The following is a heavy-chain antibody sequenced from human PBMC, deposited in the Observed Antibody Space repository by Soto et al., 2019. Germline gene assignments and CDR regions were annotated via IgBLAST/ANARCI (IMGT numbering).Heavy chain of an antibody. J-gene: IGHJ6*02. D-gene: IGHD5-18*01. CDR1: GFTFSSYG. V-gene: IGHV3-30*18. CDR2: ISYDGSNK. Sequence: QVQLVESGGGVVQPGRSLRLSCAASGFTFSSYGMHWVRQAPGKGLEWVAVISYDGSNKYYADSVKGRFTISRDNSKNTLYLQMNSLRAEDTAVYYCAKDRGGYSYPSRYYGMDVWGQGTTVTVSS. CDR3: AKDRGGYSYPSRYYGMDV.